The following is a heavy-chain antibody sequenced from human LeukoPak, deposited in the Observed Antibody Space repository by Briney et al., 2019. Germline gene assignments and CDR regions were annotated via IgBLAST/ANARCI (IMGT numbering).Heavy chain of an antibody. D-gene: IGHD3-10*01. V-gene: IGHV4-59*01. CDR1: GGSISNYY. CDR3: VRGPYGSGISNWFDP. Sequence: SETLSLTCTVSGGSISNYYWSWIRQPPGKGLEWIGYIYYSGSTKYNPSLKSRVTVSVDTSKNQFSLRLTSVSAADTAVYYCVRGPYGSGISNWFDPWGQGTQVIVSS. CDR2: IYYSGST. J-gene: IGHJ5*02.